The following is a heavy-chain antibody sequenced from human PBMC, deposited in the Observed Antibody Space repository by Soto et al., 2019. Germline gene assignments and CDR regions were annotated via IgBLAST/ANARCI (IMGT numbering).Heavy chain of an antibody. Sequence: GVSLRPSCVLFGLTFMTYHMYWVRQTPGKGLEWLAFMSNDGISRYYADSVKGRFTISRDNSKNTLHLQMNSLRAEDTAVYYCAKCVRSSRIVEDYWGQGTLVTVSS. CDR1: GLTFMTYH. CDR3: AKCVRSSRIVEDY. V-gene: IGHV3-30*04. J-gene: IGHJ4*02. D-gene: IGHD6-13*01. CDR2: MSNDGISR.